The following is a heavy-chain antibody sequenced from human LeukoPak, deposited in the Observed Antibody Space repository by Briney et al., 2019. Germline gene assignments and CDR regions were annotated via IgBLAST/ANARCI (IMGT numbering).Heavy chain of an antibody. CDR1: GFAFSSYA. CDR3: ANGGNSLGYFDY. D-gene: IGHD4-23*01. Sequence: GGSLRLSCAASGFAFSSYAMSWVRQAPGKGLQWVSAISSSGANTYYADSVKGRFTISRDNSKNTLNLQMDSLRDEDRAVYYCANGGNSLGYFDYWGLGILVTVSS. V-gene: IGHV3-23*01. J-gene: IGHJ4*02. CDR2: ISSSGANT.